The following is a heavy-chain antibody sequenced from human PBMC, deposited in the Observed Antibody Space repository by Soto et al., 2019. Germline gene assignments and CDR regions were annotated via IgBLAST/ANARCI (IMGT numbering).Heavy chain of an antibody. CDR1: GYTRTELS. V-gene: IGHV1-24*01. D-gene: IGHD1-26*01. CDR3: ATGRRGRYPSDY. CDR2: FDPEDGET. J-gene: IGHJ4*02. Sequence: ASVKVSCKVSGYTRTELSMHWVRQAPGKGLEWMGGFDPEDGETIYAQKFQGRVTMTEDTSTDTAYMELSSLRSEDTAVYYCATGRRGRYPSDYWGQGTLVTVSS.